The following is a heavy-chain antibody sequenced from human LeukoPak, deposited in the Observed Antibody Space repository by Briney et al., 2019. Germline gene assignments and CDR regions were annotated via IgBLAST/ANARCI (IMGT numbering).Heavy chain of an antibody. V-gene: IGHV3-48*01. D-gene: IGHD5-12*01. Sequence: GGSLRLSCAASGFTFSSYTMNWVRQAPGKGLEWVSSISSGSSTVYYADSVKGRFTISRDNAKNSLFLQMSSLRAEDTAVYYCASWGSSGYWGQGTLVTVSS. CDR2: ISSGSSTV. CDR3: ASWGSSGY. CDR1: GFTFSSYT. J-gene: IGHJ4*02.